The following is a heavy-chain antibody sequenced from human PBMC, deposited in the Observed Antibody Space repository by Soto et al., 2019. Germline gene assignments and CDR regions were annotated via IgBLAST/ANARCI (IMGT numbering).Heavy chain of an antibody. D-gene: IGHD6-13*01. Sequence: QVQLVQSGAEVRKPGASVKVSCKASGYTFTSYAISWVRQAPGQGLEWMGWISAYNGNTNYAQKLQGRVTMTTDTSTRTAYMELRSLRYDDTAVYDGARDLAAGTCDYWGQGTLVTVSS. CDR1: GYTFTSYA. V-gene: IGHV1-18*01. CDR3: ARDLAAGTCDY. J-gene: IGHJ4*02. CDR2: ISAYNGNT.